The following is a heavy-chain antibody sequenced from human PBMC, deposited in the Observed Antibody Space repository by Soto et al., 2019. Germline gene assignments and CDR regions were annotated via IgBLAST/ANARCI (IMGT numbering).Heavy chain of an antibody. D-gene: IGHD5-12*01. Sequence: QVQLQQWGAGLLKPSETLSLTCAVYGGSFSGYYWSWIRQPPGKGLEWIGEINHSGSTNYNPSLKSRVTISVDTSKNQFSLKLSSVTAADTAVYYCAVKQATINNGFDPWGQGTLVTVSS. J-gene: IGHJ5*02. CDR3: AVKQATINNGFDP. CDR2: INHSGST. V-gene: IGHV4-34*01. CDR1: GGSFSGYY.